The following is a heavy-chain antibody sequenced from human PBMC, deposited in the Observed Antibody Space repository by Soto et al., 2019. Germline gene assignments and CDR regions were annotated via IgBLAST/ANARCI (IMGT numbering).Heavy chain of an antibody. D-gene: IGHD3-10*01. CDR1: GSTFSSYA. Sequence: QVQLVQSGAEVKKPGSSVKVSCKASGSTFSSYAINWVRQALRQGLEWMGEIIPIFGTANYAQKFQDRVTFAGDESISTAYMEQSSLKSDVTAENYRATYGGRHFAGVDFWVKGTLVAVCS. CDR3: ATYGGRHFAGVDF. CDR2: IIPIFGTA. J-gene: IGHJ4*02. V-gene: IGHV1-69*19.